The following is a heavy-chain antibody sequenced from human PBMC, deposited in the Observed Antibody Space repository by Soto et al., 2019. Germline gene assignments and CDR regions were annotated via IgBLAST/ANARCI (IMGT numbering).Heavy chain of an antibody. D-gene: IGHD1-7*01. CDR1: GGTFSSYA. CDR3: ASPAPRSGTRYYYYGMDV. V-gene: IGHV1-69*06. J-gene: IGHJ6*02. CDR2: IIPIFGTA. Sequence: GASVKVSCKASGGTFSSYAISWVRQAPGQGLEWMGGIIPIFGTANYAQKFQGRVTITADKSTSTAYMELSSMRSEDTAAYYCASPAPRSGTRYYYYGMDVWGQGTKVTVSS.